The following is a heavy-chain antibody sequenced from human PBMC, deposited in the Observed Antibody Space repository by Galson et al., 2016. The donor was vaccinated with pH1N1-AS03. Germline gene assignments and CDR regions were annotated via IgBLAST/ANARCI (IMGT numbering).Heavy chain of an antibody. J-gene: IGHJ4*02. V-gene: IGHV3-21*01. Sequence: SLRLSCAASGFTFNHYSMNWVRQAPGKGPEWVSSIDEGGSHPYSADSLQGRFTISRDNTKNSLFLHMNSLRAEDTAVYYCVTDGTFGSTIEHWGQGTLVTVSS. D-gene: IGHD2-15*01. CDR1: GFTFNHYS. CDR2: IDEGGSHP. CDR3: VTDGTFGSTIEH.